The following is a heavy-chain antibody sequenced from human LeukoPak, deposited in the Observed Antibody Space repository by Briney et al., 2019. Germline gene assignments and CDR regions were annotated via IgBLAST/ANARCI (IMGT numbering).Heavy chain of an antibody. Sequence: PSQTLSLTCTVSGGSISSGDYYWSWISQPPGKGLEWIVYIYYSGSTYYNPSLKSRVTISVDTSKNQFSLKLSSVTAADTAVYYCARDSGKYCSGGSCYGDWFDPWGQGTLVTVSS. CDR1: GGSISSGDYY. CDR2: IYYSGST. J-gene: IGHJ5*02. CDR3: ARDSGKYCSGGSCYGDWFDP. V-gene: IGHV4-30-4*01. D-gene: IGHD2-15*01.